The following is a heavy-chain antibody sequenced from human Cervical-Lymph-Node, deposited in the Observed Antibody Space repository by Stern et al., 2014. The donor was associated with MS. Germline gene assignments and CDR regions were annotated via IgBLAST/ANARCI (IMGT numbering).Heavy chain of an antibody. CDR2: INPNSGGT. V-gene: IGHV1-2*06. CDR3: ATVGTSDY. CDR1: GYSFTGYD. J-gene: IGHJ4*02. Sequence: MQLVESGAEVKKPGASVKVSCKASGYSFTGYDMHWVRQAPGQGLEWMGRINPNSGGTNYEQKFEGRVTMTRDTSPTTAYRELRSLRSDDTAVYYCATVGTSDYWGQGTLVTVSS.